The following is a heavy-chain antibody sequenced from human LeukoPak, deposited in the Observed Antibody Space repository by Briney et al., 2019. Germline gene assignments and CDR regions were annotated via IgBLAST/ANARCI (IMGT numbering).Heavy chain of an antibody. J-gene: IGHJ4*02. CDR1: GFTFSSYS. V-gene: IGHV3-21*01. CDR3: ARNWGYGSRWYYFDY. CDR2: ISSSSSYI. Sequence: PGGSLRLSCAASGFTFSSYSMNWVRQAPGKGLEWVSSISSSSSYIYYADSVKGRFTISRDNAKNSLYLQMNSLRAEDTAVYYCARNWGYGSRWYYFDYWGQGTLVTVSS. D-gene: IGHD6-13*01.